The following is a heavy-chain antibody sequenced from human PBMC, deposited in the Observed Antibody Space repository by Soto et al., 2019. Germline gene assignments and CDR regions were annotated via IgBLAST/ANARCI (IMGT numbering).Heavy chain of an antibody. V-gene: IGHV4-61*01. CDR1: GGSVRSASYY. CDR2: MYYSGGT. CDR3: ARGPRSGSYFYFDY. D-gene: IGHD1-26*01. Sequence: QVQLQESGPGLVKPSETLSLTCTVSGGSVRSASYYWSWIRQPPGKGLEWIGCMYYSGGTNYNPSHQSRVTISVDSSKTQFSLTLSSVTGADTAIYYCARGPRSGSYFYFDYWGQGTLVTVSS. J-gene: IGHJ4*02.